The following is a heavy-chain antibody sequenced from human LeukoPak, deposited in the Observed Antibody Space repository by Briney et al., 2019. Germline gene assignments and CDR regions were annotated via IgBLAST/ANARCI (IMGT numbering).Heavy chain of an antibody. D-gene: IGHD3-3*01. CDR1: GGSISSYC. CDR2: IYYSGST. Sequence: PSETLSLTCTVSGGSISSYCWSWIRQPPGKGLEWIGYIYYSGSTNYNPSLKSRVTISVDTSKNQFSLKLSSVTAADTAVYYCARALYDFWSGYYGAWFDPWGQGTLVTVSS. V-gene: IGHV4-59*01. J-gene: IGHJ5*02. CDR3: ARALYDFWSGYYGAWFDP.